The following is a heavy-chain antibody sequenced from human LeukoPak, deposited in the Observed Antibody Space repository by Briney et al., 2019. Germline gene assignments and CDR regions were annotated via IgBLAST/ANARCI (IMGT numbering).Heavy chain of an antibody. CDR3: ARGYSGYDRSKFDY. D-gene: IGHD5-12*01. Sequence: ASVKVSCKASGGTFISYAISWVRQAPGQGLEWMGGIIPIFGTANYAQKFQGRVTITADESTSTAYMELSSLRSEDTAVYYCARGYSGYDRSKFDYWGQGTLVTVSS. J-gene: IGHJ4*02. V-gene: IGHV1-69*13. CDR2: IIPIFGTA. CDR1: GGTFISYA.